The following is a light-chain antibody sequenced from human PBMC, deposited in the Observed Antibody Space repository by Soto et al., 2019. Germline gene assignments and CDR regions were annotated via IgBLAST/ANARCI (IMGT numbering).Light chain of an antibody. Sequence: EIVLTQSPVTLSLSPGESATISCRASESVNSNYLAWYQQKPGQAPRLLIFGASSRATGIPNRFSGSGSGTDFTLTISGLGPEDFAVYYCHQYGLLPRHPFGQGTKLEIK. CDR1: ESVNSNY. CDR3: HQYGLLPRHP. V-gene: IGKV3-20*01. CDR2: GAS. J-gene: IGKJ2*01.